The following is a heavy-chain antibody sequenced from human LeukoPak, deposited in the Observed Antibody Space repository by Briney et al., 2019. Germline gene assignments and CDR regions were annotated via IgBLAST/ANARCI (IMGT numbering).Heavy chain of an antibody. V-gene: IGHV3-23*01. CDR3: AKDRSSSWYLDY. J-gene: IGHJ4*02. CDR2: ISGSGGST. D-gene: IGHD6-13*01. CDR1: GFTFSSYA. Sequence: GGSLTLSCAASGFTFSSYAMSWVRQAPGKGLEWVSAISGSGGSTYYADSVKGRFTISRDNSKNTLYLQMNSLRAEDTAVYYCAKDRSSSWYLDYWGQGTLVTVSS.